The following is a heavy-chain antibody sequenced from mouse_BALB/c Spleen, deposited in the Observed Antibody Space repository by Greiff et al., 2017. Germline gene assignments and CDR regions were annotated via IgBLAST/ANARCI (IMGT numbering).Heavy chain of an antibody. CDR3: ASPLRSGRYAMDY. Sequence: VKVVESGPGLVQPSQSLSITCTVSGFSLTSYGVHWVRQSPGKGLEWLGVIWSGGSTDYNAAFISRLSISKDNSKSQVFFKMNSLQANDTAIYYCASPLRSGRYAMDYWGQGTSVTVSS. D-gene: IGHD3-1*01. J-gene: IGHJ4*01. CDR1: GFSLTSYG. V-gene: IGHV2-2*02. CDR2: IWSGGST.